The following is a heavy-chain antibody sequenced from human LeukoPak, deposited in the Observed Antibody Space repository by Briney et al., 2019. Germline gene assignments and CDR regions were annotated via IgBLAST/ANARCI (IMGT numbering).Heavy chain of an antibody. D-gene: IGHD2-15*01. CDR2: INPNSGGT. Sequence: ASVKVSCKASGYTFTGYYMHWVRQAPGQGLEWMGWINPNSGGTNYAQKFQGRVTMTRDTSISTAYMELSRLRSDDTAVYYCAREFLEYRSGGSCYSPRAPPDYWGQGTLVTVSS. CDR1: GYTFTGYY. V-gene: IGHV1-2*02. CDR3: AREFLEYRSGGSCYSPRAPPDY. J-gene: IGHJ4*02.